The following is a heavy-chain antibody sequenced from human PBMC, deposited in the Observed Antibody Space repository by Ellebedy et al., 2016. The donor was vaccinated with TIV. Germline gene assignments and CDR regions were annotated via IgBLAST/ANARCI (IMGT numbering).Heavy chain of an antibody. CDR1: GFTFRSYE. CDR3: ATGLTVALDS. V-gene: IGHV3-48*03. D-gene: IGHD4-23*01. Sequence: GESLKISCTASGFTFRSYEMNWVRQAPGKGLEGVSYISSGGSTIYYADSVKGRFTISRDNAKNSLYLQMNSLRAEDTAVYYCATGLTVALDSWGQGTLVTVSS. CDR2: ISSGGSTI. J-gene: IGHJ4*02.